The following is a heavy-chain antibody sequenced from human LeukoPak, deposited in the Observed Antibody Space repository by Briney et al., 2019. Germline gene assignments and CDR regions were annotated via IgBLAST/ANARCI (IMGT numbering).Heavy chain of an antibody. J-gene: IGHJ4*02. CDR2: IYSGGGT. CDR3: AREGANDYVWGTYRPFDC. CDR1: GFTVSNSY. Sequence: GGSLRLSCAASGFTVSNSYMSWVRQAPGQGLEWVSVIYSGGGTYYADSVKGRFTISRDNSKNTLYLQINTLRAEDTAMYYCAREGANDYVWGTYRPFDCWGQGTLVTVSS. D-gene: IGHD3-16*02. V-gene: IGHV3-53*05.